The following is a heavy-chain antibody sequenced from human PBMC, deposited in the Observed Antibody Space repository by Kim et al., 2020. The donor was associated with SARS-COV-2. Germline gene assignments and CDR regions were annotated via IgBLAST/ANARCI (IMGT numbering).Heavy chain of an antibody. J-gene: IGHJ4*02. D-gene: IGHD6-19*01. Sequence: YAVAVKNRITLTPDTAKNQFSLQLHSLTPEDTAVYFCARDHGSGSSPGFDSWGQGTLVTVSS. CDR3: ARDHGSGSSPGFDS. V-gene: IGHV6-1*01.